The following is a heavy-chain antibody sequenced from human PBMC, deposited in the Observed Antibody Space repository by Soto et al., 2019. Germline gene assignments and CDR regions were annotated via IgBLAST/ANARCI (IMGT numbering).Heavy chain of an antibody. CDR3: ARVGSGWYRWGDY. J-gene: IGHJ4*02. Sequence: QVQLVQSGAEVKKPGASVKVSCKASGYTFTSYYMHWVRQAPGQGLEWMGIINPSGGSTSYAQKFQGRVTMTRDTSTSTVYVELSSLRSEDTGVYYCARVGSGWYRWGDYWGQGTLVTVSS. CDR1: GYTFTSYY. V-gene: IGHV1-46*03. D-gene: IGHD6-19*01. CDR2: INPSGGST.